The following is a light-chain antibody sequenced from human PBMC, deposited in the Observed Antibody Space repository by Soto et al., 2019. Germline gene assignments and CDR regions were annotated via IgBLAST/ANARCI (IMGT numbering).Light chain of an antibody. Sequence: EIVMTQSPATLSVSPGETVTLSCRASQSVNSNLAWYQQKPGQAPRLLIYHASTRATGIPARFSGSGSGTEFTLIISSLQSEDFAIFYCQQFNNRPPITFGGGTKVEIK. J-gene: IGKJ4*01. CDR3: QQFNNRPPIT. CDR2: HAS. V-gene: IGKV3D-15*01. CDR1: QSVNSN.